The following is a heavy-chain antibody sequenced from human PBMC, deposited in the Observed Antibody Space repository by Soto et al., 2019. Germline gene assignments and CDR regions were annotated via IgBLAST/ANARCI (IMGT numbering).Heavy chain of an antibody. V-gene: IGHV4-59*01. CDR2: IYYSGST. Sequence: SETLSLPCTVSGGTISSYDWVGIRQPPVKGLDWIGYIYYSGSTNYNPSLKSRVTISVDTSKNQFSLKLSSVTAADTAVYYCARDLRRGGYCSGGSCSNRFDPWGQAHLVTVYS. J-gene: IGHJ5*02. D-gene: IGHD2-15*01. CDR3: ARDLRRGGYCSGGSCSNRFDP. CDR1: GGTISSYD.